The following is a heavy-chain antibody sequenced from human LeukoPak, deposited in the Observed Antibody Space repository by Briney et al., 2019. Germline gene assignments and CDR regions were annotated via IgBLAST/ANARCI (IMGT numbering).Heavy chain of an antibody. CDR2: IWYDGSNK. D-gene: IGHD6-13*01. CDR1: GFTFSSYG. Sequence: PGRSLRLSCAASGFTFSSYGMHWVRQAPGKGLEWVADIWYDGSNKYYADSVKGRFTISRDNSKNTPYVQMKSLRAEDTAVYYCAKDRVDIGITAARPDFDYWGQGTLIAVSS. V-gene: IGHV3-33*06. J-gene: IGHJ4*02. CDR3: AKDRVDIGITAARPDFDY.